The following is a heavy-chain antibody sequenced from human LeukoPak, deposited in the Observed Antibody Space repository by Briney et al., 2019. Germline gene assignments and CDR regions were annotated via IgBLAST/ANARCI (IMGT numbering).Heavy chain of an antibody. CDR2: IKHSGST. D-gene: IGHD5-12*01. V-gene: IGHV4-34*01. J-gene: IGHJ4*02. Sequence: SETLSLTCAVYGGSFSGYYWSWIRQPPGKGLEWIGEIKHSGSTNYNPSLKSRVTISVDTSKNQFSLKLSSVTAADTAVYYCARGGYAYYFDYWGQGTLVTVSS. CDR1: GGSFSGYY. CDR3: ARGGYAYYFDY.